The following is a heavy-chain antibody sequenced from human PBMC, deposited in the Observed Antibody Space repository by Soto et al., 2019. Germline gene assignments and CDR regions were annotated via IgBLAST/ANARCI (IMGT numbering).Heavy chain of an antibody. D-gene: IGHD6-19*01. J-gene: IGHJ4*02. CDR1: GGSISSYY. Sequence: SETLSLTCTVSGGSISSYYWSWVRQPPGKGLEWIGYMYYSGSTNYNPSLKSRVTMSVDTSKKRFSLKLTSVTAADTAIYYCIESSDWSRAVDYWGQGALVTAPQ. CDR3: IESSDWSRAVDY. V-gene: IGHV4-59*01. CDR2: MYYSGST.